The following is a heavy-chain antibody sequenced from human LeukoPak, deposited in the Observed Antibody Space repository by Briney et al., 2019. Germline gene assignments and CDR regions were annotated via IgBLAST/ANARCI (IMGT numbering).Heavy chain of an antibody. CDR3: ARRSVGASYGMDV. V-gene: IGHV4-39*07. Sequence: SETLSLTCTVSGGSISSSSYYWGWIRQPPGKGLEWIGSIYHSGSTYYNPSLKSRVTISVDTSKNQFSLKLSSVTAADTAVYYCARRSVGASYGMDVWGQGTTVTVSS. CDR2: IYHSGST. D-gene: IGHD1-26*01. CDR1: GGSISSSSYY. J-gene: IGHJ6*02.